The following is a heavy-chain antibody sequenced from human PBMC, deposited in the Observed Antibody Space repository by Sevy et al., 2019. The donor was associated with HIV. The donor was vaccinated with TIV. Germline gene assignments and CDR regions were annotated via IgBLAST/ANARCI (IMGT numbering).Heavy chain of an antibody. CDR1: GFTFSSYG. D-gene: IGHD3-3*01. CDR3: ARDMGTIFGVVTYYFDY. Sequence: GGSLRLSCAASGFTFSSYGMHWVRQAPGKGREWVAVIWYDGSNKYYADSVKGRFTISRDNSKNTQDLQRNSLRAEDTAVYYCARDMGTIFGVVTYYFDYWGQGTLVTVSS. V-gene: IGHV3-33*01. CDR2: IWYDGSNK. J-gene: IGHJ4*02.